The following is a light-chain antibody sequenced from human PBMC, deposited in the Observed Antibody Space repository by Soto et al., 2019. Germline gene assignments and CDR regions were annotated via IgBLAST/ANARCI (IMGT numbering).Light chain of an antibody. CDR3: LQYNSYPRT. J-gene: IGKJ1*01. V-gene: IGKV3-15*01. CDR1: QSISNK. CDR2: GAS. Sequence: EIVMTQSPGTLSVSPGERATLSCRASQSISNKLAWHQQKPGQAPRLLVYGASTRASGISPRFTGSGSGTDFNLTISSLQSEDFAVYYCLQYNSYPRTFGQGTKVEIK.